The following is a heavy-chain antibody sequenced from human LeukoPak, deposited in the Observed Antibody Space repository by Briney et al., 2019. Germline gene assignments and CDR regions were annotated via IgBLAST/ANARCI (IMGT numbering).Heavy chain of an antibody. Sequence: GASVKVSCKVSGYTLTELSMHWVRQAPGKGLEWMGGFDPEDGETIYAQKFQGRVTMTEDTSTDTAYMELSSLRSEDTAVYSCATAYDSRGYYYLYFQHWGQGTLVTVSS. D-gene: IGHD3-22*01. CDR3: ATAYDSRGYYYLYFQH. CDR1: GYTLTELS. CDR2: FDPEDGET. V-gene: IGHV1-24*01. J-gene: IGHJ1*01.